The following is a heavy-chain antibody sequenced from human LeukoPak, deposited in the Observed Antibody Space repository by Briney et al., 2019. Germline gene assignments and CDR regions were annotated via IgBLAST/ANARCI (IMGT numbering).Heavy chain of an antibody. CDR1: GYTLTELS. Sequence: ASVKVSCTLSGYTLTELSMHWVRQAPGKGLEWMGGFDPEDGETIYAQKFQGRVTMTEDTSTDTAYMELSSLRSEDTAVYYCATAYGDYVDYWGQGTLVTVSS. CDR2: FDPEDGET. D-gene: IGHD4-17*01. CDR3: ATAYGDYVDY. J-gene: IGHJ4*02. V-gene: IGHV1-24*01.